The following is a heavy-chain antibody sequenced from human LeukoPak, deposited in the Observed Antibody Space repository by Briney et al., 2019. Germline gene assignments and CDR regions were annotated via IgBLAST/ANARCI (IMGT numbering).Heavy chain of an antibody. CDR2: IYYSGST. D-gene: IGHD3-22*01. V-gene: IGHV4-30-4*07. J-gene: IGHJ4*02. CDR3: ARGQNYDFDY. CDR1: GGSISSGGYS. Sequence: SETLSLTCAVSGGSISSGGYSWSWIRQPPGKGLEWIGYIYYSGSTYYNPSLRSRVTISVDTSKNQFSLKLSSVTAADTAVYYCARGQNYDFDYWGQGTLVTVSS.